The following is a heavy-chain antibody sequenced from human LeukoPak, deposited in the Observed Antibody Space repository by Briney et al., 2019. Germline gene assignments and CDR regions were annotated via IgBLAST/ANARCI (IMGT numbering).Heavy chain of an antibody. D-gene: IGHD3-9*01. Sequence: GGSLRLSCAASGFTFSSYAMSWVRQAPGKGLEWVSYISSSGSTIYYADSVKGRFTISRDNAKNSLYLQMNSLRAEDTAVYYCARTPGDYDILTYYYYYYGMDVWGQGTTVTVSS. CDR1: GFTFSSYA. V-gene: IGHV3-48*04. J-gene: IGHJ6*02. CDR3: ARTPGDYDILTYYYYYYGMDV. CDR2: ISSSGSTI.